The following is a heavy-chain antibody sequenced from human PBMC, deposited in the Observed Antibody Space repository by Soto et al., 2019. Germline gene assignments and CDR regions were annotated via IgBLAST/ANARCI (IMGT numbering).Heavy chain of an antibody. CDR1: GYTFTSYG. CDR3: ARAHYDILTGYPIDY. CDR2: ISAYNGNT. Sequence: RASVKVSCKASGYTFTSYGISWVRQAPGQGLEWMGWISAYNGNTNYAQKLQGRVTMTTDTSTSTAYMELRSLRSDDTAVYYCARAHYDILTGYPIDYWGQGTLVTVSS. V-gene: IGHV1-18*01. J-gene: IGHJ4*02. D-gene: IGHD3-9*01.